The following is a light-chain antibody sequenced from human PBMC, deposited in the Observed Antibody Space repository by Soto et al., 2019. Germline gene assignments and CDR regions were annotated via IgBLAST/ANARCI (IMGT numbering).Light chain of an antibody. Sequence: EIVCTQSPGTLSLSPGERATLSCRASQSVSNNYLAWYQQKPGQAPRLLIYGASNRATGIPDRFSGSGSGTDFTLTISRLEPEDFAVYYCQQYGDSPITFGQGTRLEIK. CDR2: GAS. J-gene: IGKJ5*01. V-gene: IGKV3-20*01. CDR1: QSVSNNY. CDR3: QQYGDSPIT.